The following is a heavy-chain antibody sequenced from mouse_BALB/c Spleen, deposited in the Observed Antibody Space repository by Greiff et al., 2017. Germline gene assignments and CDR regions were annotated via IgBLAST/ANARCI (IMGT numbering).Heavy chain of an antibody. D-gene: IGHD1-1*01. J-gene: IGHJ4*01. V-gene: IGHV1-9*01. CDR1: GYTFSSYW. CDR2: ILPGSGST. CDR3: ARYYYYGYYYAMDY. Sequence: QVHVKQSGAELMKPGASVKISCKATGYTFSSYWIEWVKQRPGHGLEWIGEILPGSGSTNYNEKFKGKATFTADTSSNTAYMQLSSLTSEDSAVYYCARYYYYGYYYAMDYWGQGTSVTVSS.